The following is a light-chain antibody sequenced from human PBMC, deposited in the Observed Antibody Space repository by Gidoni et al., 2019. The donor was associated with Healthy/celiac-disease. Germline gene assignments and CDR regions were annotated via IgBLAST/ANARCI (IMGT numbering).Light chain of an antibody. CDR1: SGSIASNY. Sequence: NFMLTQPHSVSESTGKTVTISCTRSSGSIASNYVQWYPLRPGSAPTTVIVEDNQRPSGVPDRFSVSIDRSSNSASLTISGLKTEDEADYYCQSYDATNQVFGGGTKLTVL. CDR2: EDN. CDR3: QSYDATNQV. V-gene: IGLV6-57*04. J-gene: IGLJ3*02.